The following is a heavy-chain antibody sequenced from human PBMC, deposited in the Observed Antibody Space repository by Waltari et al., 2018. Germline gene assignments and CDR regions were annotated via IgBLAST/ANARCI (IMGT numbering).Heavy chain of an antibody. CDR2: IIPIFGTA. V-gene: IGHV1-69*12. D-gene: IGHD6-13*01. Sequence: QVQLVQSGAEVKKPGSSVKVSCKASGGPFRSFAISWVRPAPGQGLEWMGGIIPIFGTANYAQKFQGRVTITADESTSTAYMELSSLRSEDTAVYYCARGGYSSRGYYYYMDVWGKGTTVTVSS. CDR3: ARGGYSSRGYYYYMDV. J-gene: IGHJ6*03. CDR1: GGPFRSFA.